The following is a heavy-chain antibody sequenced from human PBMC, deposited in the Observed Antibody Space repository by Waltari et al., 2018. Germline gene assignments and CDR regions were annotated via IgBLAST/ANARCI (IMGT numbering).Heavy chain of an antibody. CDR2: INSGWGST. CDR3: ARVATKTYSSPVPGRPYYYGMDV. CDR1: GFTFSRYW. Sequence: EEQLVESGGGLVQPGESLRLSCAASGFTFSRYWMDWVRQAPGKGLVWFSRINSGWGSTIYAESVKGRFTISRDNAKNTLYVQMNRLRAEDTAVYYCARVATKTYSSPVPGRPYYYGMDVWGQGTTVTVSS. V-gene: IGHV3-74*01. J-gene: IGHJ6*02. D-gene: IGHD6-13*01.